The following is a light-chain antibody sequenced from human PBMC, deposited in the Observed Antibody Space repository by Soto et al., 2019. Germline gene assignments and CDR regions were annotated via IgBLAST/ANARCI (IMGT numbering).Light chain of an antibody. J-gene: IGKJ3*01. Sequence: EIVLTQSPATLSLSPGERATLSCRASQSLSSSLAWYQQKPGQAPRLLIYDASNRATGIPARFSGSGSGTDCTLTISSLEPEDFAVYYCQQRSNWPRTFGPGTKVDIK. CDR3: QQRSNWPRT. V-gene: IGKV3-11*01. CDR1: QSLSSS. CDR2: DAS.